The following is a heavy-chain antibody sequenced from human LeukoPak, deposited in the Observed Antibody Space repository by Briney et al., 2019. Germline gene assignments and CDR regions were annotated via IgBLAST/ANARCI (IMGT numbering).Heavy chain of an antibody. Sequence: ASVKVSCKASGYTFSSYDIHWVRQAPGQRLEWMGRINAGNGDTTYSGKFQGKVTITRDTSASTAYMELSSLRSEDTAVYYCACSVTTQFQGDYWGQGTLVTVSS. J-gene: IGHJ4*02. CDR3: ACSVTTQFQGDY. CDR2: INAGNGDT. V-gene: IGHV1-3*01. D-gene: IGHD4-17*01. CDR1: GYTFSSYD.